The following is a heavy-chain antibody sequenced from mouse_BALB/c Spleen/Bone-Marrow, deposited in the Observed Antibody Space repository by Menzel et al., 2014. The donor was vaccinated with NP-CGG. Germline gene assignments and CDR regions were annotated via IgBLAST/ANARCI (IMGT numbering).Heavy chain of an antibody. D-gene: IGHD1-1*02. CDR3: ARRGSPYYFDY. Sequence: VQLKQSGPELVKPGASVKISCKASGYTFTDYNMHWVKQSHGKSLEWIGYIYPNNGGTGYNQKFKSKATVTADNSSSTAYMELRSPTSEDSAVYYCARRGSPYYFDYWGQGTTLTVSS. CDR1: GYTFTDYN. CDR2: IYPNNGGT. J-gene: IGHJ2*01. V-gene: IGHV1S29*02.